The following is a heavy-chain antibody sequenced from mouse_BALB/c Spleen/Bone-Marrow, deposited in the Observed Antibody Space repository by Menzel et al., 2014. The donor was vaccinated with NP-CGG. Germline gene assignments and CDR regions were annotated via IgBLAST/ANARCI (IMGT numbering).Heavy chain of an antibody. CDR3: ARTYGSSFFAY. V-gene: IGHV1-82*01. CDR2: IYPGDGDT. D-gene: IGHD1-1*01. Sequence: VQLQESGPELVKSGASVKISCKASGYVFXSSWMNWVKQRPGQGLEWIGRIYPGDGDTNYNGKFKGKATLTADKSSSTAYMQLSNLTSVDSAVYFCARTYGSSFFAYWGQGTLVTVSA. CDR1: GYVFXSSW. J-gene: IGHJ3*01.